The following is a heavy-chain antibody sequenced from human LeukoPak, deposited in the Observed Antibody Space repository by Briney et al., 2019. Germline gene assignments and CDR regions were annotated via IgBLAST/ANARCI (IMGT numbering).Heavy chain of an antibody. J-gene: IGHJ4*02. CDR2: INPNGGVT. CDR1: GYTFSGYY. D-gene: IGHD5-24*01. V-gene: IGHV1-2*02. Sequence: ASVKVSCKASGYTFSGYYMHWLRQAPGQGLEWMGWINPNGGVTNYAQKFQGRVTMTRDTSISTACMELSRLRSDDTAVYYCARDGEDGYNFYYWGQGTLVTVSS. CDR3: ARDGEDGYNFYY.